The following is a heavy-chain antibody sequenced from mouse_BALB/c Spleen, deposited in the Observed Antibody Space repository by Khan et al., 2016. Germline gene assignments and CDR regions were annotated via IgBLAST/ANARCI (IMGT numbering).Heavy chain of an antibody. CDR2: INTYTGEP. D-gene: IGHD2-1*01. Sequence: LVESGPELKKPGETVKISCKTSGYTFTNYGMNWVKQAPGKGLKWMGWINTYTGEPAYADDFKGRFALTLETSARTAFLLINNLKNEDTATYFCARYGNYYAMDYWGQGTSVTVSS. CDR3: ARYGNYYAMDY. J-gene: IGHJ4*01. CDR1: GYTFTNYG. V-gene: IGHV9-3-1*01.